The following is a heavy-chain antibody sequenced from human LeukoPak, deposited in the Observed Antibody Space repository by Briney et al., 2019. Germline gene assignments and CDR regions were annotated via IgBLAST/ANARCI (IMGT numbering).Heavy chain of an antibody. CDR3: ARDLYCSNFACSFDS. CDR1: GDSVSSDSVA. D-gene: IGHD2-2*01. V-gene: IGHV6-1*01. Sequence: SQTLSLTCAISGDSVSSDSVAWNWIRQSPSRGLEWLVRTYYRSQWYNEYALSLRSRITINADTSKNQFSLHLDSVTPEDTAVYYCARDLYCSNFACSFDSWGQGTLVTVSS. CDR2: TYYRSQWYN. J-gene: IGHJ4*02.